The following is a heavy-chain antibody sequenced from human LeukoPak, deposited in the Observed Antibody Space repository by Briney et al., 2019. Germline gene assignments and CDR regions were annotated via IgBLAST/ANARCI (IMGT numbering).Heavy chain of an antibody. CDR2: IFHSGSS. CDR3: ARCRDGYNSFDY. CDR1: GGSIIGYY. V-gene: IGHV4-59*08. Sequence: SETLSLTCTVSGGSIIGYYWSWIRQPPGKELEWIGYIFHSGSSNYNPSLKSRVTMSVDTSKNQFSLELSSVTAADTAVFYCARCRDGYNSFDYWGQGTLVTVSS. J-gene: IGHJ4*02. D-gene: IGHD5-24*01.